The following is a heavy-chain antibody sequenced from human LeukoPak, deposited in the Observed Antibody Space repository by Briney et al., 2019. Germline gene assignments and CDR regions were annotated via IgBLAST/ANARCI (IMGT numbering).Heavy chain of an antibody. CDR1: GFTFNNYA. D-gene: IGHD2-15*01. J-gene: IGHJ3*02. CDR2: ISDNGAYT. V-gene: IGHV3-23*01. CDR3: AKKLADLNQVAFDI. Sequence: GGSLRLSCAASGFTFNNYAMSWVRQAPGKGLEWLSAISDNGAYTWYADSVRGHFSISRDNSKSTLYLQMNNLRAEDMAVYYCAKKLADLNQVAFDIWGQGTMVTVSS.